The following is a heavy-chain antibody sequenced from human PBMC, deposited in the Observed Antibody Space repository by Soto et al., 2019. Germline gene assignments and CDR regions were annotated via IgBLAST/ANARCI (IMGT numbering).Heavy chain of an antibody. CDR3: ARALDFWSAYFDY. D-gene: IGHD3-3*01. Sequence: GGSLRLSCAASGFTFSSYAMHWVRQAPGKGLEWVPVISYDGSNKYYADSVKGRFTISRDNSKNTLYLQMNSLRTEDTAVYYCARALDFWSAYFDYWGQGSLVTVSS. V-gene: IGHV3-30-3*01. CDR2: ISYDGSNK. CDR1: GFTFSSYA. J-gene: IGHJ4*02.